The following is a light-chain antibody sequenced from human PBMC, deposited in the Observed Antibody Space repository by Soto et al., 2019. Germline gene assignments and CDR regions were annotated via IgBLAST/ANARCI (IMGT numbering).Light chain of an antibody. CDR2: DIN. CDR3: TSWTTSTTMI. Sequence: QSALTQPASVSGSPGQSITISCTGTRSDIGAYNFVSWYQQHPGEVPKLMLYDINVRPSGVSIRFSGSKSGNTASLTISGLQAEDEADYYCTSWTTSTTMIFGGGTKVTVL. V-gene: IGLV2-14*03. CDR1: RSDIGAYNF. J-gene: IGLJ2*01.